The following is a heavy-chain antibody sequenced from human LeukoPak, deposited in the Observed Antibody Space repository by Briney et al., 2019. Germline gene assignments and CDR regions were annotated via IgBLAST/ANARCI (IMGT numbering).Heavy chain of an antibody. CDR1: GFTFSNYA. D-gene: IGHD3-10*01. CDR3: VKDRTGTYTLDY. J-gene: IGHJ4*02. CDR2: ISDDGSRQ. Sequence: GGSLRLSCAATGFTFSNYAIHWGRQAPGKGLEWVAFISDDGSRQHYADSVKGRFTISRDNPKNTLNLQMNSLRAEDTAVYYCVKDRTGTYTLDYWGQGTLVTVSS. V-gene: IGHV3-30-3*01.